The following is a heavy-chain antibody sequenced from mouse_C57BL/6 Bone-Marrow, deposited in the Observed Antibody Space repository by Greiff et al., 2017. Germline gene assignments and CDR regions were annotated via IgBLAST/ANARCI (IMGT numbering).Heavy chain of an antibody. CDR3: ATDGYYGWFAY. V-gene: IGHV1-19*01. Sequence: EVQLQQSGPELVKPGASVKLSCKASGYTFTDYYMNWVKQSHGKSLEWIGVINPYNGGTSYNQKFKGKATLTVDKSSSTAYMELNSLTSEDSAVYYCATDGYYGWFAYWGQGTLVTVSA. CDR2: INPYNGGT. D-gene: IGHD2-3*01. CDR1: GYTFTDYY. J-gene: IGHJ3*01.